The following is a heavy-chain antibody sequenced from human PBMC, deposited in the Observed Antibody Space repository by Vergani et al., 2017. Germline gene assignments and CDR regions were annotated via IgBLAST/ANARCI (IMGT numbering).Heavy chain of an antibody. J-gene: IGHJ3*02. V-gene: IGHV3-49*03. CDR2: IRSKAYGGTT. CDR3: AQQGDSYGDYEAGAFDI. CDR1: GFTFGDYA. Sequence: EVQLVESGGGLVQPGRSLRLSCTASGFTFGDYAMSWFRQAPGKGLEWVGFIRSKAYGGTTEYAASVKGRFTISRDDSKSIAYLQMNSLKTEDTAVYYCAQQGDSYGDYEAGAFDIWGQGTMVTVSS. D-gene: IGHD4-17*01.